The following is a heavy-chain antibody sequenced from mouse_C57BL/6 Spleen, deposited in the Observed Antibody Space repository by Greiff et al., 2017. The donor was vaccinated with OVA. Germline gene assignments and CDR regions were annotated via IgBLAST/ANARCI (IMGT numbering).Heavy chain of an antibody. D-gene: IGHD1-1*01. CDR1: GYTFTSYW. CDR3: AREVTTVVATEYFDV. Sequence: VQLQQPGAELVRPGSSVKLSCKASGYTFTSYWMHWVKQRPIQGLEWIGNIDPSDSETHYNQKFKDKATLTVDKSSSTAYMQLSSLTSEDSAVYYCAREVTTVVATEYFDVWGTGTTVTVSS. CDR2: IDPSDSET. J-gene: IGHJ1*03. V-gene: IGHV1-52*01.